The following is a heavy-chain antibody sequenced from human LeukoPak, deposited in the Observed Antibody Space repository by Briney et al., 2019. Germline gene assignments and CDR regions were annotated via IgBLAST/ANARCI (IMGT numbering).Heavy chain of an antibody. CDR2: IYYSGST. CDR1: GGSISSSSYY. D-gene: IGHD3-22*01. J-gene: IGHJ4*02. Sequence: SEALSLTCTVSGGSISSSSYYWGWIRQPPGKGLEWIGSIYYSGSTYYNPSLKSRVTISVDTSKNQFSLKLSSVTAADTAVYYCARHYYDSSGYSDYWGQGTLVTVSS. CDR3: ARHYYDSSGYSDY. V-gene: IGHV4-39*01.